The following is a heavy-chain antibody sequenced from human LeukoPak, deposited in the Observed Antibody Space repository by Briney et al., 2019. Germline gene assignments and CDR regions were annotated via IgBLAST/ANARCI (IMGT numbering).Heavy chain of an antibody. D-gene: IGHD2/OR15-2a*01. CDR2: VYFTGNT. Sequence: SETLSLTCGVSGGPISDRDDFCAWIRQPRGKGVKWVGNVYFTGNTYYNPSLKSRLAISVAPSKNQFSLKLTSVTAADTAVYYCERRVPGFFFDSWSQGALVTVSS. CDR1: GGPISDRDDF. V-gene: IGHV4-39*01. CDR3: ERRVPGFFFDS. J-gene: IGHJ4*02.